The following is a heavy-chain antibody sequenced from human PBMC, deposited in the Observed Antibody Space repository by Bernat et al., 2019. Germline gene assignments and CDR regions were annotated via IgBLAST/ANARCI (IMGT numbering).Heavy chain of an antibody. CDR2: ISGSGGST. CDR1: GFTFSSYA. D-gene: IGHD3-10*01. J-gene: IGHJ6*02. CDR3: AKIMVRGVLTYYYYGMDV. V-gene: IGHV3-23*01. Sequence: EVQLLESGGGLVQPGGSLRLSCAASGFTFSSYAMSWVRQAPGKGLEWVSAISGSGGSTYYADSVKGRFTISRDNSKNTLYLQMNSLRAEDTAVYYCAKIMVRGVLTYYYYGMDVWGQGTTVTVSS.